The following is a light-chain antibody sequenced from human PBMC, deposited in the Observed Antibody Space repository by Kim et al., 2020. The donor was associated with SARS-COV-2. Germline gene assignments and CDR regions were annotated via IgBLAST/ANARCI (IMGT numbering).Light chain of an antibody. CDR3: QQYNNWPPIT. V-gene: IGKV3-15*01. Sequence: SPGERAPPPCGASQSVSRNLAWYQQKPGQAPRLLIYGASTRATGIPARFSGSGSGTEFTLTISSLQSEDFAVYYCQQYNNWPPITFGQGTRLEIK. CDR2: GAS. CDR1: QSVSRN. J-gene: IGKJ5*01.